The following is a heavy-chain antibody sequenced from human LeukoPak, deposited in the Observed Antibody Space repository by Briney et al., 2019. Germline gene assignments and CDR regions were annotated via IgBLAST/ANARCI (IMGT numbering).Heavy chain of an antibody. V-gene: IGHV3-11*01. Sequence: GGSLRLSCAASGFTFSDYYMSWIRQAPGKGLEWVSYISSSGSTIYYADSVKGRFTISRDNAKNSLYLQMNSLRAEDTAVYYCARDDFYYDSSGSYGMDVWGQGTTVTVSS. J-gene: IGHJ6*02. CDR2: ISSSGSTI. D-gene: IGHD3-22*01. CDR1: GFTFSDYY. CDR3: ARDDFYYDSSGSYGMDV.